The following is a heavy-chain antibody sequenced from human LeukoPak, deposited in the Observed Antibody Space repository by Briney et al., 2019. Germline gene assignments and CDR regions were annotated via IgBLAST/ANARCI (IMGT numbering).Heavy chain of an antibody. CDR3: ARATGYFDY. J-gene: IGHJ4*02. Sequence: SETLSLTCTVSGGSISSGSYYWSWIRQPAGKGLEWIGRIYTSGSTNYNPSLKSRVTISLDTSKNQFSLKLSSVTAADTAVYYCARATGYFDYWGQGTLVTVSS. CDR1: GGSISSGSYY. CDR2: IYTSGST. V-gene: IGHV4-61*02.